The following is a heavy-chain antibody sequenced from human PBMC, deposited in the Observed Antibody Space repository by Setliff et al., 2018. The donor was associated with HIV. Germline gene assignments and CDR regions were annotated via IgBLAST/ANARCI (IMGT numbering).Heavy chain of an antibody. D-gene: IGHD6-19*01. J-gene: IGHJ6*03. Sequence: ASVKVSCKASGYTFISYGVSWVRQAPGQGLEWMGWISVKNGNTNYAQKFQGRVTMTRDTSTSTVYMELSSLRSEDTAVYYCARVQTMAVAGTQYYYMDVWGKGTTVTVSS. V-gene: IGHV1-18*01. CDR1: GYTFISYG. CDR3: ARVQTMAVAGTQYYYMDV. CDR2: ISVKNGNT.